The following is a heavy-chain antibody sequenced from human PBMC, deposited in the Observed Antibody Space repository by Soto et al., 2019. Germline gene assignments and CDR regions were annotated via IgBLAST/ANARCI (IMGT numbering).Heavy chain of an antibody. CDR1: GYTLTSYS. J-gene: IGHJ4*02. D-gene: IGHD5-18*01. V-gene: IGHV1-3*01. Sequence: ASVKVSCKASGYTLTSYSMHWVRQAPGQRLEWMGWINAGNGNTKYSQKFQGRVTITRDTSASTAYMELSSLRSEDTAVYYCARGGGYSYGYGGGVDYWGQGTLVTVSS. CDR2: INAGNGNT. CDR3: ARGGGYSYGYGGGVDY.